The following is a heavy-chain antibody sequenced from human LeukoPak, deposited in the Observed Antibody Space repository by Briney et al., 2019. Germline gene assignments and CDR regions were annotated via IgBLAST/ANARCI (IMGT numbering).Heavy chain of an antibody. V-gene: IGHV5-51*01. D-gene: IGHD3-9*01. CDR1: GYSFTSYW. J-gene: IGHJ4*02. CDR2: INPGDSDT. CDR3: ARRARPYYDILHLDY. Sequence: PGESLKISCKSSGYSFTSYWIGWVRQMPGKGLEWMGIINPGDSDTRYSPSFQGQGTISADKSISTAYLQWSSLKASDTAMYYCARRARPYYDILHLDYWGQGTLVTVSS.